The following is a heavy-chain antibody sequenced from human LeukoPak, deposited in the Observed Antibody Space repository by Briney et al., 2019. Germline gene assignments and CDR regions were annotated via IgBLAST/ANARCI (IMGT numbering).Heavy chain of an antibody. V-gene: IGHV3-53*01. CDR3: ARRAGEYSHPYDY. CDR2: IYSGGKT. Sequence: GGSLRLSCTVSGFTVSSNSWSWVRQAPGKELEWVSFIYSGGKTHSSDSVKGRFTISRDNSKNTLYLQMSSLRAEDTAIYYCARRAGEYSHPYDYWGQGTLVTVSS. CDR1: GFTVSSNS. D-gene: IGHD2-15*01. J-gene: IGHJ4*02.